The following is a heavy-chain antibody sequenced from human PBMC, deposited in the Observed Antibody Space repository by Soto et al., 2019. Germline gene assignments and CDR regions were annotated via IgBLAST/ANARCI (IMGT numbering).Heavy chain of an antibody. CDR3: AKGGFQSHALGDYGDYGYFDL. CDR1: GFTFSSYA. CDR2: ISGSGGST. J-gene: IGHJ2*01. D-gene: IGHD4-17*01. Sequence: EVQLLESGGGLVQPGGSLRLSCAASGFTFSSYAMSWVRQAPGKGLEWVSAISGSGGSTYYADSVKGRFTISRENSKNTLDLQMNSLRAEETAVYYCAKGGFQSHALGDYGDYGYFDLWGRGTLVTVSS. V-gene: IGHV3-23*01.